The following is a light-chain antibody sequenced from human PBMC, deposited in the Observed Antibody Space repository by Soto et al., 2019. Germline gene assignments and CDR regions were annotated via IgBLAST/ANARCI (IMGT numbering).Light chain of an antibody. J-gene: IGLJ3*02. CDR2: YNN. V-gene: IGLV1-44*01. CDR3: AAWDDSLYGWV. Sequence: QAVVTQPPSASGTPGQRVTISCSGSSSNIGSNTANWYQQLPGTAPTLLIYYNNQRPSGVPDRFSGSKSGTSASLAISGLQSEDEAHYYCAAWDDSLYGWVFGGGTKVTVL. CDR1: SSNIGSNT.